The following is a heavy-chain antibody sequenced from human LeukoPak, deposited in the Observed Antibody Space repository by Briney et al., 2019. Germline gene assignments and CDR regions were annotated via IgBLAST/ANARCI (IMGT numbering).Heavy chain of an antibody. CDR1: GGSISSYY. Sequence: ETLSLTCTVSGGSISSYYWSWIRQPPGKGLEWIGYIYYSGSTNYNPSLKSRVTISVDTSKNQFSLKLSSVTAADTAVYYCARVNMVRGVTIYYFDYWGQGTLVTVSS. CDR3: ARVNMVRGVTIYYFDY. CDR2: IYYSGST. D-gene: IGHD3-10*01. J-gene: IGHJ4*02. V-gene: IGHV4-59*01.